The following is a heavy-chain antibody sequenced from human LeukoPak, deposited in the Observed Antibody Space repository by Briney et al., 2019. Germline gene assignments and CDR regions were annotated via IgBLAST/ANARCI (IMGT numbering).Heavy chain of an antibody. CDR2: INPSGGST. Sequence: WASVKVSCKVSGYTLTELSMHWVRQAPGQGLEWMGIINPSGGSTSYAQKFQGRVTMTRDTSTSTVYMELSSLRSEDTAVYYCAREVQDGDAFDIWGQGTMVTVSS. CDR3: AREVQDGDAFDI. J-gene: IGHJ3*02. V-gene: IGHV1-46*01. CDR1: GYTLTELS.